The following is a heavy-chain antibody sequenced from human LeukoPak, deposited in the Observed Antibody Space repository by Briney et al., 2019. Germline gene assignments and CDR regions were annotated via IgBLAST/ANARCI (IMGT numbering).Heavy chain of an antibody. Sequence: SETLSLTCTVSGGSISSSDYYWGWLRQPPGMGLEWIGSFYYSGSTYQNPSLKSRVTISVDTSKNQFSLKLSSVTATDTAVYYCARLAIFGVVPDYWGQGTLVTVSS. CDR3: ARLAIFGVVPDY. J-gene: IGHJ4*02. CDR2: FYYSGST. CDR1: GGSISSSDYY. D-gene: IGHD3-3*01. V-gene: IGHV4-39*01.